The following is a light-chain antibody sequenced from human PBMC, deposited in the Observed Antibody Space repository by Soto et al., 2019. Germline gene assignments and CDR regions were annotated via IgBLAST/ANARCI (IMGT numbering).Light chain of an antibody. Sequence: EIEMTQSPATLSVSPGERATLSCRASQSVSSSYLAWYRQKPGQAPRLLIYGASSRATGVPDRFSGSGSGTDFTLTISRLEPEDFAVYYCQQYGSSPLTFGQGTRLEIK. CDR3: QQYGSSPLT. J-gene: IGKJ5*01. V-gene: IGKV3-20*01. CDR1: QSVSSSY. CDR2: GAS.